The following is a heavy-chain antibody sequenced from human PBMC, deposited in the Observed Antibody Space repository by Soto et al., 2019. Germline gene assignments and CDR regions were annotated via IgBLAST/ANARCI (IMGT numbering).Heavy chain of an antibody. Sequence: QVQLVQSGAEVKKPGASVKVSCKASGYTFTSYGITWVRQAPGQGLEWMGWISAYNGNTNYAQKLQGRVTMTTDTSTSTAYMELRSLRSDDTAVYYCARLTKTRNWNRGRFYYGMDVCGQGTTVTVSS. D-gene: IGHD1-20*01. J-gene: IGHJ6*02. CDR3: ARLTKTRNWNRGRFYYGMDV. CDR2: ISAYNGNT. CDR1: GYTFTSYG. V-gene: IGHV1-18*01.